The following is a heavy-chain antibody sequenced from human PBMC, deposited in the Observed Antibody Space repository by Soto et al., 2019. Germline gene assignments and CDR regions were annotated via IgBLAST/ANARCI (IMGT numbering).Heavy chain of an antibody. CDR3: ARGAMANFDY. CDR1: GGTFGSQG. CDR2: FIAMLGTP. V-gene: IGHV1-69*13. J-gene: IGHJ4*02. Sequence: ASVKVSCKASGGTFGSQGIAWVRQAPGQGLEWMGGFIAMLGTPTYAKKVQGRATITADESLTSSYLELRSLRSEDTAVYFCARGAMANFDYWGQGTVVTVSS. D-gene: IGHD5-18*01.